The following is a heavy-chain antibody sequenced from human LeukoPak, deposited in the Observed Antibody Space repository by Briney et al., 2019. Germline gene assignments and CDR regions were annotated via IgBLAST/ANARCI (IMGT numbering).Heavy chain of an antibody. CDR1: GFTFSSYS. D-gene: IGHD3-3*01. Sequence: GGSLRLSCAASGFTFSSYSMNWVRQAPGKGLEWVSSISSSSSYIYYADSVKGRFTISRDNAKNSLYLQMNSLRAEDTAVYYCAGEVTYYDFWSGYPIFDYWGQGTLVTVSS. J-gene: IGHJ4*02. CDR3: AGEVTYYDFWSGYPIFDY. CDR2: ISSSSSYI. V-gene: IGHV3-21*01.